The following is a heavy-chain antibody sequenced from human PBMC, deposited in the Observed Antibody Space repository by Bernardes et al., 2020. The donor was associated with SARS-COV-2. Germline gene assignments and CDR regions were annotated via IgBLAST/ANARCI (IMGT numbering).Heavy chain of an antibody. CDR3: ARDPWFGELDYYYYGMDV. J-gene: IGHJ6*02. CDR2: INTNTGNP. Sequence: ASVKVSCKASGYTFTSYAMNWVRQAPGQGLEWMGWINTNTGNPTYAQGFTGRFVFSLDTSVSTAYLQISSLKAEDTAVYYCARDPWFGELDYYYYGMDVWGQGTTVTVSS. D-gene: IGHD3-10*01. CDR1: GYTFTSYA. V-gene: IGHV7-4-1*02.